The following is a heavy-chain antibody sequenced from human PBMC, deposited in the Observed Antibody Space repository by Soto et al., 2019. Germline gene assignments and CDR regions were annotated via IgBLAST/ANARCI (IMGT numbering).Heavy chain of an antibody. Sequence: GGSLRLSCVASGFKFNSFAMSWVRQAPGKGLEWVSAISASGGGTKYADAVKGRFTISRDNSKNTLYLEMSSLRAEDTAVYYCGKDWDLILTGPVDVWGQGTTVTVSS. D-gene: IGHD3-9*01. CDR1: GFKFNSFA. CDR3: GKDWDLILTGPVDV. J-gene: IGHJ6*02. V-gene: IGHV3-23*01. CDR2: ISASGGGT.